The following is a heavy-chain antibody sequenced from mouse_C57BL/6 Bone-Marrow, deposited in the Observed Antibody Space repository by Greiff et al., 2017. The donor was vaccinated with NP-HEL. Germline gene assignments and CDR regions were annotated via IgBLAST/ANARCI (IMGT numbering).Heavy chain of an antibody. D-gene: IGHD1-1*01. CDR2: INPSSGYT. CDR1: GYTFTSYW. V-gene: IGHV1-7*01. J-gene: IGHJ1*03. CDR3: ASNYYGSSYGWYFDV. Sequence: VQLVESGAELAKPGASVKLSCKASGYTFTSYWMHWVKQRPGQGLEWIGYINPSSGYTKYNQKFKDKATLTADKSSSTAYMQLSSLTYEDSAVYYCASNYYGSSYGWYFDVWGTGTTVTVSS.